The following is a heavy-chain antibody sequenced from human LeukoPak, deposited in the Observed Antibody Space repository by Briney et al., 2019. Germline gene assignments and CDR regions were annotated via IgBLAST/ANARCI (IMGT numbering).Heavy chain of an antibody. D-gene: IGHD3-16*01. CDR3: ARPRGGYDAFDI. Sequence: SETLSLTCTVSGGSISIYYWSWVRQPPGKGLEWIGHIYYSGSTNYDPSLKSRVTISVDTSKNQFSLKLSSVTAADTAVYYCARPRGGYDAFDIWGQGTMVTVSS. J-gene: IGHJ3*02. CDR2: IYYSGST. V-gene: IGHV4-59*01. CDR1: GGSISIYY.